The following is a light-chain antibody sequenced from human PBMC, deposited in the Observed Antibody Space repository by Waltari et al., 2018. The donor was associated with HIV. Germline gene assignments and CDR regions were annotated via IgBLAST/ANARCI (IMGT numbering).Light chain of an antibody. CDR2: GAS. Sequence: ETVLTQSPGTLSLSPGERVTLSCRASESLSGGHLARYQQKRGQTPRLLIYGASTRATGIPDRFSGSGSGTDFTLTISRLEPEDFAVYYCQQYNNWPPEWTFGQGTKVEIK. V-gene: IGKV3-20*01. CDR1: ESLSGGH. CDR3: QQYNNWPPEWT. J-gene: IGKJ1*01.